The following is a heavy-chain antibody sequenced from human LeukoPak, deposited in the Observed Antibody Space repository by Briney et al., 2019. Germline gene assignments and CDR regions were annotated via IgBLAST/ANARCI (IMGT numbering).Heavy chain of an antibody. J-gene: IGHJ5*02. CDR1: GGSISSSSYY. V-gene: IGHV4-39*07. CDR2: IYYSGST. Sequence: SETLSLTCTVSGGSISSSSYYWGWIRQPPGKGLEWIGSIYYSGSTYYNPSLKSRVTISVDTSKNQFSLKLSSVTAADTAVYYCARVRKQQLDPWGQGTLVTVSS. CDR3: ARVRKQQLDP. D-gene: IGHD6-13*01.